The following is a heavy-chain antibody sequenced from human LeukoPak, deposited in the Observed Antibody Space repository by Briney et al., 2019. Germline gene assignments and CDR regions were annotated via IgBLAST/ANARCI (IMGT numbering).Heavy chain of an antibody. D-gene: IGHD3-10*01. V-gene: IGHV4-61*02. CDR3: ARVAWFKAFDI. CDR1: GGSISSGSYY. CDR2: IYTSGST. Sequence: PSETPSLTCTVSGGSISSGSYYWSWIRQPAGKGLEWIGRIYTSGSTNYNPSLKSRVTISVDTSKNQFSLKLSSVTAADTAVYYCARVAWFKAFDIWGQGTMVTVSS. J-gene: IGHJ3*02.